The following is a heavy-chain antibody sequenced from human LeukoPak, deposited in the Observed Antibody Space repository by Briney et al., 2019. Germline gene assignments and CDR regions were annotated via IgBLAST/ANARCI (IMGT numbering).Heavy chain of an antibody. D-gene: IGHD2-15*01. CDR3: ARGVVVAAPRGFAFDI. CDR2: IYYSGST. J-gene: IGHJ3*02. V-gene: IGHV4-59*01. Sequence: SETLSLTCTVSGDSISSYYWSWIRQPPGKGLGWIGYIYYSGSTNYSPSLNSRVTISADTSKNQFSLKLSSVTAADTAVFYCARGVVVAAPRGFAFDIWGQGTMVTVSS. CDR1: GDSISSYY.